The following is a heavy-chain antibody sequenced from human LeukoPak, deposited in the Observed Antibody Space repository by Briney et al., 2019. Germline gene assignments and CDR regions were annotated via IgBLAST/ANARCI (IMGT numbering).Heavy chain of an antibody. V-gene: IGHV4-34*01. CDR1: GGSFSGYY. D-gene: IGHD3-22*01. Sequence: KPSETLSLTCAVYGGSFSGYYWSWIRQPPGKGLEWIGEINHSGSTNYNPSLKSRVTISVDTSKNQFSLKLSSVTAADTAVYYCASSTYYYDSSGPPAFDYWGQGTLVTVSS. J-gene: IGHJ4*02. CDR3: ASSTYYYDSSGPPAFDY. CDR2: INHSGST.